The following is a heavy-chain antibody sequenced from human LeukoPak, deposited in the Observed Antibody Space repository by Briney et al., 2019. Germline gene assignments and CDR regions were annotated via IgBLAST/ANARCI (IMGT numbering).Heavy chain of an antibody. D-gene: IGHD3-22*01. V-gene: IGHV4-31*03. CDR1: GGSISSGGYY. CDR3: ATYCDGSGYGYYFDY. CDR2: IYYGGST. Sequence: SQTLSLTCTVSGGSISSGGYYWSWIRQHPGKGLEWIGYIYYGGSTYYNPSLKSRVTISVDTSKNQFSLKLSSVTAADTAVYYCATYCDGSGYGYYFDYWGQGTLVTVSS. J-gene: IGHJ4*02.